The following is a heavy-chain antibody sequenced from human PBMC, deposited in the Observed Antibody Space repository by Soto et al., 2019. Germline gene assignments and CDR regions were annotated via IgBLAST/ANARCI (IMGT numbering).Heavy chain of an antibody. CDR1: GYTFTTYT. CDR2: INGGSGNT. Sequence: PSVKVSCKASGYTFTTYTINWVRQAPGQRLEWMGWINGGSGNTKYSQKFQGRVTITRDTSASTVYMELSSLRCEDTAVYYCAGPRRYCSSTSCYFPFDYWGQGTQVTVSS. V-gene: IGHV1-3*01. D-gene: IGHD2-2*01. J-gene: IGHJ4*02. CDR3: AGPRRYCSSTSCYFPFDY.